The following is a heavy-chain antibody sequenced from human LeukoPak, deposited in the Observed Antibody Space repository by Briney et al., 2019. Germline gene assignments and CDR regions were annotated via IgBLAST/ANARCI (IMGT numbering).Heavy chain of an antibody. CDR2: INPTSGGT. J-gene: IGHJ3*02. V-gene: IGHV1-2*02. D-gene: IGHD3-22*01. CDR3: ARTQVANYYDSSGTNDAFDI. Sequence: ASVKVSCKASGYTFSDYFIHWVRQAPGQGLEWMGWINPTSGGTNYAQKFQGRVTMTRDTSISTAYMELSRLRSDDTAVYYCARTQVANYYDSSGTNDAFDIWGQGTMVTVSS. CDR1: GYTFSDYF.